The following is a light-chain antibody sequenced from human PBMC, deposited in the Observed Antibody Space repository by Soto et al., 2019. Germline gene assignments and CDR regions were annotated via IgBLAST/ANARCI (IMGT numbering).Light chain of an antibody. J-gene: IGLJ1*01. Sequence: QSALTQPASASGSPGQSITISCTGSSSDVGAYNYVSWFQQHPGKAPKLMIYEVSNRPSGVSNRFSGSKSGNTASLTISGLQAEDEADYYCSSYTSSTTYTYVFGTGTKV. CDR2: EVS. CDR1: SSDVGAYNY. CDR3: SSYTSSTTYTYV. V-gene: IGLV2-14*01.